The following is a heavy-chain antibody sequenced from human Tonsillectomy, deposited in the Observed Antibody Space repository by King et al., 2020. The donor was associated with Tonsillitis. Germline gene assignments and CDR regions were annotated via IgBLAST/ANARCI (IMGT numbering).Heavy chain of an antibody. CDR3: AREVVFMDYGVPDAFDI. Sequence: VQLVESGGGLVQPGGSLRLSCAASGFTFSIFWMHWVRQAPGKGLVWVSRINSDGSTTSYADSVKGRFTISRDNAKNTLYLQMNSLRAEDTAVYYCAREVVFMDYGVPDAFDIWGQGTMVTVSS. CDR1: GFTFSIFW. CDR2: INSDGSTT. J-gene: IGHJ3*02. D-gene: IGHD4-17*01. V-gene: IGHV3-74*01.